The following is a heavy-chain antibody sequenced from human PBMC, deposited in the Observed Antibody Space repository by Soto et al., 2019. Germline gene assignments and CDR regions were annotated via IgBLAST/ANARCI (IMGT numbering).Heavy chain of an antibody. CDR3: ARVVALASGDYFDH. J-gene: IGHJ4*02. V-gene: IGHV3-7*01. CDR2: IMQDGSAK. Sequence: GGSLRLSCAASGFTFSNYWVSWVRQAPGKGLQWVVNIMQDGSAKQYVDSVEGRFTISRDNAKNSLYLQMNSLRAEDTAVYYCARVVALASGDYFDHWGQGTLVTVSS. CDR1: GFTFSNYW. D-gene: IGHD4-17*01.